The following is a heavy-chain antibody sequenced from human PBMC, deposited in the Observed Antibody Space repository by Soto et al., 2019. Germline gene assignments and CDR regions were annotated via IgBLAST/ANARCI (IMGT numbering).Heavy chain of an antibody. CDR3: ASVTFGGVVLAH. Sequence: SETLSLTCTVSAASFSKYYWSWIRQPPGKGLEWIGYIYFNGNTNYNPSLKRRVTISVDTSKKQISLNLTSATDADTAVYFCASVTFGGVVLAHWGQGTLVTVSS. CDR2: IYFNGNT. J-gene: IGHJ4*02. D-gene: IGHD3-16*01. CDR1: AASFSKYY. V-gene: IGHV4-59*13.